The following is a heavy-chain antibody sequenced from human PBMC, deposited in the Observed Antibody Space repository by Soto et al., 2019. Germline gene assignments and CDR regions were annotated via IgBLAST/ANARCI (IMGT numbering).Heavy chain of an antibody. CDR1: GYTFTNYG. CDR2: ISPYNGNT. J-gene: IGHJ2*01. V-gene: IGHV1-18*01. CDR3: ARDGDRCTSTRCSPWPDTHFDL. Sequence: QVQLVQSGDEVKKPGASVKVSCKASGYTFTNYGISWVRQAPGQGLEWMGWISPYNGNTKYPQKLQGRVTMTTDTSTRTSYMELRSLRCDDTAVYFCARDGDRCTSTRCSPWPDTHFDLWGRGTLVTVSS. D-gene: IGHD2-2*01.